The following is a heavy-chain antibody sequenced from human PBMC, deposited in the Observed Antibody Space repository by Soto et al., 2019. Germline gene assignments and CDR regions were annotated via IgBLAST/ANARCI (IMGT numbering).Heavy chain of an antibody. CDR2: IIPIFGTA. V-gene: IGHV1-69*12. CDR3: ARGEKIALVPAALGSLVY. Sequence: QVQLMQSGAEVKKPGSSVKVSCKASGGTFSSYAMNWVRQAPGQGLEWMGGIIPIFGTANNAQTFQGRVTITAYXXTXTXFMELSSLRSEDTAVYYCARGEKIALVPAALGSLVYWGQGTLVTVSS. CDR1: GGTFSSYA. J-gene: IGHJ4*02. D-gene: IGHD2-2*01.